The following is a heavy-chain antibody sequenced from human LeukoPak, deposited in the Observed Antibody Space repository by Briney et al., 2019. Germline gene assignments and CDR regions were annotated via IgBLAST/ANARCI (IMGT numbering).Heavy chain of an antibody. J-gene: IGHJ5*02. V-gene: IGHV1-69*13. CDR2: IIPIFGTA. Sequence: SVKVSCKASGGTLSGYAISWLRQAPGQGLEWMGGIIPIFGTANYAQKFQGRVTITADESTSTAYMELSSLRSEDTALYYCARRNPPISYGSNAPTGWFDPWGQGTLVTVSS. CDR3: ARRNPPISYGSNAPTGWFDP. D-gene: IGHD4-23*01. CDR1: GGTLSGYA.